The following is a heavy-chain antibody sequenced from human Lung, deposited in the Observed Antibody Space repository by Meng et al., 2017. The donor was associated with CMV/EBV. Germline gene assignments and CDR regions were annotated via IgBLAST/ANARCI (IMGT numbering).Heavy chain of an antibody. Sequence: SETLSLTCAVYGGPFSGSYWHWIRQPPGMGLEWIGEIDGTGRTKYSPSLNSRVTILLDTSKKQFSLELSSVTAADTAVYYCARLTGTVYVHWFDSWGQGTLVXVSS. CDR2: IDGTGRT. V-gene: IGHV4-34*01. CDR1: GGPFSGSY. D-gene: IGHD1-7*01. J-gene: IGHJ5*01. CDR3: ARLTGTVYVHWFDS.